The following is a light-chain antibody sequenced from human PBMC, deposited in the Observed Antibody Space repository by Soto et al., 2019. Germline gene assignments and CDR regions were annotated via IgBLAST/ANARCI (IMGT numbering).Light chain of an antibody. CDR2: AAS. CDR1: RSVSSD. CDR3: QQTYIILSS. J-gene: IGKJ2*03. V-gene: IGKV1-39*01. Sequence: DIQMTQSPSSLYASVGDRVTITCRASRSVSSDVNWYQQKPGKAPKLLIYAASSLYSGVPSRFSGSGSETDFTLTISSLQPEDFATYYCQQTYIILSSFGQGTKVEI.